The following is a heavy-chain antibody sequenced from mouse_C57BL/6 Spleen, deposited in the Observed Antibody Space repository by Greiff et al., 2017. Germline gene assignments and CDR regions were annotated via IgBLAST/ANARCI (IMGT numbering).Heavy chain of an antibody. J-gene: IGHJ3*01. Sequence: VQLQQSGPELVKPGASVKISCKASGYTFTDYYMNWVKQSHGKSLEWIGDINPNNGGTSYNQKFKGKATLTVDKSSSTAYMELRSLTSEDSAVYYCARRSKGAWFAYWGQGTLVTVSA. V-gene: IGHV1-26*01. CDR2: INPNNGGT. CDR1: GYTFTDYY. D-gene: IGHD1-1*01. CDR3: ARRSKGAWFAY.